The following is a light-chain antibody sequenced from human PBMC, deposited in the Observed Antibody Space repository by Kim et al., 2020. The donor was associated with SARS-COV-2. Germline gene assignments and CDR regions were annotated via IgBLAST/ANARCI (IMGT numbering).Light chain of an antibody. Sequence: GQSVTLSGTGSSSDVGAYKYVSWYQQHPGQVPKLIVYEVDQRPSGVPDRFSGYKSGNTASLTVSGLQADDEADYYCSAYAGSNNLIFGGGTKVTVL. J-gene: IGLJ2*01. CDR1: SSDVGAYKY. CDR3: SAYAGSNNLI. CDR2: EVD. V-gene: IGLV2-8*01.